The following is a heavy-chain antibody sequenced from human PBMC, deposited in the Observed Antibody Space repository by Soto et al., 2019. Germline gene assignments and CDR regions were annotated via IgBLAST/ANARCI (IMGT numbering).Heavy chain of an antibody. CDR3: AAEFADYYGSGSYYGY. CDR1: GFTFTSSA. CDR2: IVVGSGNT. Sequence: SVKVSCKASGFTFTSSAMQWVRQARGQRLEWIGWIVVGSGNTNYAQKFQERVTITRDMSTSTAYMELSSLRSEDTAVYYCAAEFADYYGSGSYYGYWGQGTLVTVSS. V-gene: IGHV1-58*02. J-gene: IGHJ4*02. D-gene: IGHD3-10*01.